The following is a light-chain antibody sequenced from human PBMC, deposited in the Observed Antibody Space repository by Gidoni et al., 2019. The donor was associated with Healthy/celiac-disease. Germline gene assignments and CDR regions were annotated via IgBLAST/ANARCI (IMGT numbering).Light chain of an antibody. Sequence: IHITQSPSSLSASVGDRVTITCQASQDISNYLNWYQQKPGKAPKLLIYDASNLQTGVPSRFSGSGSGTDFTFTISSLQPEDIATYYCQQYDNPLSTFGQGTKLEIK. J-gene: IGKJ2*01. CDR2: DAS. CDR3: QQYDNPLST. V-gene: IGKV1-33*01. CDR1: QDISNY.